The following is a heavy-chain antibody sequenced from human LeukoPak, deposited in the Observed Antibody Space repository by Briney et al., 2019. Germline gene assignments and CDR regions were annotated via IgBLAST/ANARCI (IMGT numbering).Heavy chain of an antibody. V-gene: IGHV4-59*08. J-gene: IGHJ4*02. CDR1: GGSISSYY. CDR2: IYYSGST. D-gene: IGHD4-17*01. CDR3: ARREKFDYGLRY. Sequence: PSETLSLTCTVSGGSISSYYWSWIRQPPGKGLEWIGYIYYSGSTNYNPSLKSRGTISVDTSKKNFFLSVISVTAADTAVYYCARREKFDYGLRYWGQGTMVTVSS.